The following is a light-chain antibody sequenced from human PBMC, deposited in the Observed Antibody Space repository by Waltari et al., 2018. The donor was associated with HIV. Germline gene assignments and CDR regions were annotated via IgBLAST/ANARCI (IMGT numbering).Light chain of an antibody. V-gene: IGKV3-20*01. J-gene: IGKJ4*01. CDR1: QSISTSS. Sequence: IVLTQAPATLSLSPGERVALSCRPRQSISTSSLAWYLQKPGRSPRLLFSCVSNRDSGIPARFSASWSGTDFTLTISTLEPEDFAVYYCQHYGTSQVTFGGGTKVE. CDR3: QHYGTSQVT. CDR2: CVS.